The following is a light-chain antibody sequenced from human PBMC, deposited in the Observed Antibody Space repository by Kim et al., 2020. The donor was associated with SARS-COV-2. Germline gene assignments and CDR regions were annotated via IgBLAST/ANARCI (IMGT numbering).Light chain of an antibody. CDR1: SGHSSYT. Sequence: QLVLTQSPSASASLGASVKLTCTLSSGHSSYTIAWHQQQPEKGPRFLMNLNSDGRHSKGDGIPDRFSGSSSGAERYLTISSLQSEDEADYYCQTWGTGIRVFGGGPPLPVL. CDR2: LNSDGRH. J-gene: IGLJ3*02. V-gene: IGLV4-69*01. CDR3: QTWGTGIRV.